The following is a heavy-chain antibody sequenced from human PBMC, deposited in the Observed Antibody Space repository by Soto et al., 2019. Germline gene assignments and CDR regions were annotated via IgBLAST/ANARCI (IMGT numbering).Heavy chain of an antibody. Sequence: GGSLRLSCVVSGFSLSSVWMTWVRQAPGKGLECVANIKYDGSEEYYVDSVKGRFTISRDNAKNSLYLQMNSLRDEDSAAYYCVTDLNWQGHWGQGTLVTVSS. CDR2: IKYDGSEE. CDR3: VTDLNWQGH. CDR1: GFSLSSVW. J-gene: IGHJ4*02. V-gene: IGHV3-7*01.